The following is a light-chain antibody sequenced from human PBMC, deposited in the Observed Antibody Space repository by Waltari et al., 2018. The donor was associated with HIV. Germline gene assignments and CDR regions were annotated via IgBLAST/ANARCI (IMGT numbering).Light chain of an antibody. V-gene: IGLV3-1*01. Sequence: PSGIPERFSGSNSGNTATLTITGTQATDEADYYCQTWDNTYVFGAGTKVTVL. J-gene: IGLJ1*01. CDR3: QTWDNTYV.